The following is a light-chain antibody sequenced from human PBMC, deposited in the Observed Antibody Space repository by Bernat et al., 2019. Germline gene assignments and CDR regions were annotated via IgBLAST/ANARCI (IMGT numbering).Light chain of an antibody. Sequence: QSALTQPPSASGSPGQSVTISCTGTSSDVGGYNYVSWYQHHPCKAPKLMIYEVTKRPSGVPDRFSGSKSGNTASLTVSELQAEDEADYDCSSYAGSNNVVFGGGTRLTVL. CDR2: EVT. CDR3: SSYAGSNNVV. J-gene: IGLJ2*01. CDR1: SSDVGGYNY. V-gene: IGLV2-8*01.